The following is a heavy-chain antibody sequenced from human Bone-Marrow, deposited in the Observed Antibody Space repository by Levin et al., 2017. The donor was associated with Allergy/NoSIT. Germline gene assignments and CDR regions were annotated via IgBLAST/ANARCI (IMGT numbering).Heavy chain of an antibody. CDR2: IYTTGST. Sequence: SETLSLTCTVSGGSISSATYYWTWIRQPAGTRLEYIGRIYTTGSTNYNPSLESRVTISLDTSKNQVSLKLSSVTAADTAVYYCARAHYYDRTADYWGQGTLVTVSS. CDR1: GGSISSATYY. CDR3: ARAHYYDRTADY. D-gene: IGHD3-22*01. J-gene: IGHJ4*02. V-gene: IGHV4-61*02.